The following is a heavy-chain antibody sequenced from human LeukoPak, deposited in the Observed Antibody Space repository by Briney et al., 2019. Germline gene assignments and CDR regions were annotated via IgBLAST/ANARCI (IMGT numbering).Heavy chain of an antibody. J-gene: IGHJ4*02. V-gene: IGHV1-69*01. CDR2: IIPIFGTA. CDR1: GGTFSSYA. D-gene: IGHD6-13*01. CDR3: ARDLEQQLTFDY. Sequence: GASVKVSCKASGGTFSSYAISWVRQAPGQGLEWMGGIIPIFGTANYAQKFQGRVTITADESTSTAYMELSSLRSEDTAVYYCARDLEQQLTFDYWGQGTLVTVSS.